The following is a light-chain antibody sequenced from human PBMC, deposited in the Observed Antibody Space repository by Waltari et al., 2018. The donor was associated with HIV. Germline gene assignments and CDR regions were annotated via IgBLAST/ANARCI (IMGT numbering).Light chain of an antibody. CDR2: GSC. V-gene: IGKV3-20*01. J-gene: IGKJ2*01. Sequence: EIVLPQSPGTLSLSPGERATLSCRASQSVTSSYLAWYQQQPAQGPTVLIYGSCRRDTGIPDRFSGSASGTDFTLTISRMEPQDFAVYYCQQYGSSSYTFGQGTKLEIK. CDR3: QQYGSSSYT. CDR1: QSVTSSY.